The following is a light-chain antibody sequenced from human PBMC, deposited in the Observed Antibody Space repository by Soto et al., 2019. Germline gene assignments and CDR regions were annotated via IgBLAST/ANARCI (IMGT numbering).Light chain of an antibody. J-gene: IGKJ1*01. CDR1: QTVRNNY. CDR2: DAS. Sequence: EVVLTKSPRTLSLSPGERATLSCRASQTVRNNYLAWYQQKPGQAPRLLIYDASSRATGIPDRFSGGGSGTDFTLTISRLEPDDFAVYYCQQYGASPQTFGQGTEVDI. CDR3: QQYGASPQT. V-gene: IGKV3-20*01.